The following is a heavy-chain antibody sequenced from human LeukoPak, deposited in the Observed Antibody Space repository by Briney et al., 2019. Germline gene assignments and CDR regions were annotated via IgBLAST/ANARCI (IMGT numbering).Heavy chain of an antibody. J-gene: IGHJ4*02. Sequence: GGSLRLSCAASGFTFDDYGMSWVRQAPGKGLEWVSGINWNGGSTGYADSVKGRFTISRDNAKNSLYLQMNSLRAEDTALYYCAREADCTNGVCYADFDYWGQGTLVTVSS. V-gene: IGHV3-20*04. CDR1: GFTFDDYG. D-gene: IGHD2-8*01. CDR2: INWNGGST. CDR3: AREADCTNGVCYADFDY.